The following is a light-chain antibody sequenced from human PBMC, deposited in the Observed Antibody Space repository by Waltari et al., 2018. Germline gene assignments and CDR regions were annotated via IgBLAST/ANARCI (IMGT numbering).Light chain of an antibody. V-gene: IGKV4-1*01. Sequence: DIVMTQSPDSLAVSLGERATINCKSSQTVLCSSNNKNQLAWYQQKPGQPPKLLIYWASTRESGVPDRFTGSGSGTDFTLTISSLQAEDVAVYYCQQYYSFPLTFGGGTKVEIK. CDR3: QQYYSFPLT. CDR1: QTVLCSSNNKNQ. CDR2: WAS. J-gene: IGKJ4*01.